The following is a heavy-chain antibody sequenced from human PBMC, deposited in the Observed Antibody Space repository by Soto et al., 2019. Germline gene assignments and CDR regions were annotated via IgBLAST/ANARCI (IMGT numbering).Heavy chain of an antibody. V-gene: IGHV3-73*01. J-gene: IGHJ6*02. CDR2: IRSKANSYAT. D-gene: IGHD4-17*01. Sequence: EVQLVESGGGLVQPGGSLKLSCAASGFTFSGSAMHWVRQASGKGLEWVGRIRSKANSYATAYAASVKGRFTISRDDSKNTAYLQMNSLKTEDTAVYYCTSHYGDYVAYYYYGMDVWGQGTTVTVSS. CDR1: GFTFSGSA. CDR3: TSHYGDYVAYYYYGMDV.